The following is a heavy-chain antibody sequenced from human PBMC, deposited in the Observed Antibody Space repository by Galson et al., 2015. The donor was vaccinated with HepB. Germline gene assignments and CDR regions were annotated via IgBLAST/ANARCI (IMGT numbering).Heavy chain of an antibody. J-gene: IGHJ3*02. CDR1: GGTFSSYA. V-gene: IGHV1-69*06. CDR3: ANRLTYYDFWSGYSWPFDI. D-gene: IGHD3-3*01. CDR2: IIPIFGTA. Sequence: SVKVSCKASGGTFSSYAISWVRQAPGQGLEWMGGIIPIFGTANYAQKFQGRVTITADKSTSTAYMELSSLRSEDTAVYYCANRLTYYDFWSGYSWPFDIWGQGTMVTVSS.